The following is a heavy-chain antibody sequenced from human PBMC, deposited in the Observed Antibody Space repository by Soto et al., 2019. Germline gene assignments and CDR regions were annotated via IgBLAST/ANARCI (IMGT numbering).Heavy chain of an antibody. J-gene: IGHJ6*02. CDR3: ARLPGALVAVLYIYPLDGREAMSDVDV. CDR1: GFTFNYYP. CDR2: ISFDGSNK. V-gene: IGHV3-30-3*01. D-gene: IGHD6-19*01. Sequence: QMQLVESGGGVVQPGESLRLSCAASGFTFNYYPMHWVRQTPGKGLEWVAVISFDGSNKYYADSVKGRFTISRDNSKNMLSLQMDSLRAEDAAVYFRARLPGALVAVLYIYPLDGREAMSDVDVWGQGTTVSVSS.